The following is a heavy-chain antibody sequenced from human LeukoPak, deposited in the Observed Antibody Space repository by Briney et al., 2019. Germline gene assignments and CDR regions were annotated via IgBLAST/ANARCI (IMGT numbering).Heavy chain of an antibody. CDR2: ISAYNGNT. CDR1: GYSFTCYG. CDR3: ARDGQPGASSSWYALY. V-gene: IGHV1-18*01. D-gene: IGHD6-13*01. J-gene: IGHJ4*02. Sequence: ASVKVSCTASGYSFTCYGISWVRQAPGQGLEWMGWISAYNGNTNYAQTIQVKVTMTTDTSTSTAYMELKSLRSDDTAVYYCARDGQPGASSSWYALYWGQGTRVTVSS.